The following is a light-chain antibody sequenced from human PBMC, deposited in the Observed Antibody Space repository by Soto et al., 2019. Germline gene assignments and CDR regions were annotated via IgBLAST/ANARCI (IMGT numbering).Light chain of an antibody. V-gene: IGKV1-39*01. Sequence: DIQITQCPSSLSASVEDPVTITCRPRQNKDNYLNWYQQRPGKAPRLLMYAESTLQSGVPSRFSGSGTGTDFTLAISSLQPEGFATYYCQQSYIEPWGKCGQGTKV. CDR3: QQSYIEPWGK. J-gene: IGKJ1*01. CDR2: AES. CDR1: QNKDNY.